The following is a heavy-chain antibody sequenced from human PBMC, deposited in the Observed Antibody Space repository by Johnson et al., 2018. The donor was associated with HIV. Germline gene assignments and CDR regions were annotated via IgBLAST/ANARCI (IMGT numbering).Heavy chain of an antibody. V-gene: IGHV3-23*01. J-gene: IGHJ3*02. Sequence: RFTISRDNSKSTLFLQMNSLRAEDTAVYYCAKVGYYYDSSGYYYGAFDIWGQGTMVTVSS. CDR3: AKVGYYYDSSGYYYGAFDI. D-gene: IGHD3-22*01.